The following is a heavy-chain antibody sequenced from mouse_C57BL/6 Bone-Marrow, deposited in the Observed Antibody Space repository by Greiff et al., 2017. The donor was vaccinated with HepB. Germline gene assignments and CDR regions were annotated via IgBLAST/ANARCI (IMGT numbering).Heavy chain of an antibody. CDR3: ARQIFTTVVATDV. V-gene: IGHV5-12*01. J-gene: IGHJ1*03. CDR1: GFTFSDYY. D-gene: IGHD1-1*01. Sequence: EVKLMESGGGLVQPGGSLKLSCAASGFTFSDYYMYWVRQTPEKRLEWVAYISNGGGSTYYPDTVKGRFTISRDNAKNTLYLQMSRLKSEDTAMYYCARQIFTTVVATDVWGTGTTVPVSS. CDR2: ISNGGGST.